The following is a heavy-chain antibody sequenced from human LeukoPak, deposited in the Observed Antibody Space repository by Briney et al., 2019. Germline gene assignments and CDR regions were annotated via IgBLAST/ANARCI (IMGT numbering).Heavy chain of an antibody. CDR1: GGSISSSSYC. D-gene: IGHD2-15*01. J-gene: IGHJ4*02. V-gene: IGHV4-39*07. CDR2: IYYSGST. Sequence: PSETLSLTCTVSGGSISSSSYCWGWIRQPPGKGLEWIGSIYYSGSTYYNPSLKSRVTISVDTSKNQFSLKLSSVTAADTAVYYCARATGSSPFDYWGQGTLVTVSS. CDR3: ARATGSSPFDY.